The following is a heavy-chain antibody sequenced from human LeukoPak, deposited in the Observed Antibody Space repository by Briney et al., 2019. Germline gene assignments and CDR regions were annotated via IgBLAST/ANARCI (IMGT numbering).Heavy chain of an antibody. J-gene: IGHJ6*02. CDR2: IYYSGST. CDR1: GGSISSGDYY. CDR3: ARALSSFGYYYGMDV. D-gene: IGHD6-13*01. Sequence: SETLSLTCTVSGGSISSGDYYWSWIRQPPGKGLEWIGYIYYSGSTNYNPSLKSRVTISVDTSKNQFSLKLSSVTAADTAVYYCARALSSFGYYYGMDVWGQGTTVTVSS. V-gene: IGHV4-61*08.